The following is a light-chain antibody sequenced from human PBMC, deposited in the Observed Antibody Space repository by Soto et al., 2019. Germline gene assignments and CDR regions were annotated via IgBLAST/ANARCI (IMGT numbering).Light chain of an antibody. Sequence: DIPLTQSRSFLSASVGDRVTNTCRASQDINSYLAWYQQYPGKAPKLLIYAASTLHSAVPSRFSGGGSGTEFTLTISSLQPEDFATYFCQQLHIYPRTFGQGTKVEF. CDR3: QQLHIYPRT. J-gene: IGKJ1*01. V-gene: IGKV1-9*01. CDR2: AAS. CDR1: QDINSY.